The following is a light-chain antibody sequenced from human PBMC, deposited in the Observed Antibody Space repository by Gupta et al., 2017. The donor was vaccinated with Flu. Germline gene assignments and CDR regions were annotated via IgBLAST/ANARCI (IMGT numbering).Light chain of an antibody. CDR3: SSYAGSSTYV. Sequence: QSALTQPASVSGSPGHSITISCTGTSSDVGGYNYVSWYQHHPGKAPKLMIYEVSNRPSGVSNRFSGSKSGNTASLTISGLQAEDEADYYCSSYAGSSTYVFGTGTKVTVL. CDR2: EVS. J-gene: IGLJ1*01. V-gene: IGLV2-14*01. CDR1: SSDVGGYNY.